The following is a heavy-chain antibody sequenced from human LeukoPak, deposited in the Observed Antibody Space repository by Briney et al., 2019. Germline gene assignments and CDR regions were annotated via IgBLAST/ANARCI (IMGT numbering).Heavy chain of an antibody. V-gene: IGHV4-59*01. CDR1: GGSISTYY. CDR3: ARGGGYASPIGY. J-gene: IGHJ4*02. Sequence: SETLSLTCTLSGGSISTYYWSWIRQPPGKELEWIGYIYHSGSTNYNPSLKSRVTISVDTSKNQFSLKLSSVTAADTAVYYCARGGGYASPIGYWGQGALVTVSS. D-gene: IGHD5-12*01. CDR2: IYHSGST.